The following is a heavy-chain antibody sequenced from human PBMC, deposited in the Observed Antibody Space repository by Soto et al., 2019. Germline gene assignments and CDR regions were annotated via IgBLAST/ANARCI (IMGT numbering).Heavy chain of an antibody. CDR1: GDSISRNNNY. D-gene: IGHD5-18*01. V-gene: IGHV4-30-4*01. J-gene: IGHJ5*02. Sequence: QVQLQESGPGLVKPSQTLSLTCTVSGDSISRNNNYWSWIRQPPGEGLEWIGFISYSGTTSYSPSVKSRVAISLDTSKNQFSLSLSSVTAADTAVYYSARGRGYSYGLDPWGQGTLVTVAS. CDR3: ARGRGYSYGLDP. CDR2: ISYSGTT.